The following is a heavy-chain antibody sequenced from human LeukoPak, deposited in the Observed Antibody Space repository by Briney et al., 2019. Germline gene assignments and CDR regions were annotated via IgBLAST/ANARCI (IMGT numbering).Heavy chain of an antibody. Sequence: KPGGSLRLSCAASGFTFNNAWMSWVRQAPGKGLEWVGRIKSKTNDETTDYAAPVKGRFTTSRDDSKNTLYLQMNSLKTEDTAVYYCTAGTGYSDHDYWGQGTLVTVSS. CDR2: IKSKTNDETT. CDR3: TAGTGYSDHDY. J-gene: IGHJ4*02. V-gene: IGHV3-15*01. D-gene: IGHD5-12*01. CDR1: GFTFNNAW.